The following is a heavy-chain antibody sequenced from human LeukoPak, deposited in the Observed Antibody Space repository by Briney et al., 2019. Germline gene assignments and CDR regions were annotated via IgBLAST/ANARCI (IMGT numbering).Heavy chain of an antibody. CDR3: AGYCSGGSCWGYYFDY. D-gene: IGHD2-15*01. CDR1: GFTFSSYS. Sequence: PGGSLRLSCAASGFTFSSYSMNWVRQAPGKGLEWVSSISSSSSYIYYADSVKGRFTISRDNAKNSLYLQMNSLRAEDTAVYYCAGYCSGGSCWGYYFDYWGQGTLVTVSS. CDR2: ISSSSSYI. V-gene: IGHV3-21*01. J-gene: IGHJ4*02.